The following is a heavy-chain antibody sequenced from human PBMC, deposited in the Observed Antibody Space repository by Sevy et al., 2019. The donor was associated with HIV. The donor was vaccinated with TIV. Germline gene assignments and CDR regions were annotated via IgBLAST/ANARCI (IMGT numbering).Heavy chain of an antibody. V-gene: IGHV3-21*01. CDR1: GFTFSSYS. CDR2: ISSSSSYI. Sequence: GGSLRLSCAASGFTFSSYSMNWVRQAPGKGLEWVSSISSSSSYIYYADSVKGRFTISRANAKNSLYLQMNSLRAEDTAVYYCARVVTAIPEYFQHWGQGTLVTVSS. CDR3: ARVVTAIPEYFQH. J-gene: IGHJ1*01. D-gene: IGHD2-21*02.